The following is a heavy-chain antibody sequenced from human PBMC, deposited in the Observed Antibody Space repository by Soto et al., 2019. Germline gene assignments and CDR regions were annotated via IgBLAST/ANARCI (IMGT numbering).Heavy chain of an antibody. CDR2: IYYSGST. CDR1: GDSVGNGPYY. V-gene: IGHV4-61*01. Sequence: QVRLQESGPGLVKPSETLSLSCLVSGDSVGNGPYYWSWIRQSPGEGLEWIAYIYYSGSTNVNPLLESRVNLSIDLSKNQFYLEQRSGTAADAAVYFCARVGSSCHGGGCYYYYGLGVWGQGTTVAISS. J-gene: IGHJ6*02. CDR3: ARVGSSCHGGGCYYYYGLGV. D-gene: IGHD3-16*01.